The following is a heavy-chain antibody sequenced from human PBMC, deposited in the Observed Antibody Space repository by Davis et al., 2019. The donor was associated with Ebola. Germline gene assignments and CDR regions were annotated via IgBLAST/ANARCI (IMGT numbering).Heavy chain of an antibody. Sequence: MPGGSLRPPCTVSGGSISSSSYYWGWIRQPPGKGLEWIGSIYYSGSTYYNPSLKSRVTISVDTSKNQFSLKLSSVTAADTAVYYCARLGDIVVVPAEVWGQGTTVTVSS. CDR1: GGSISSSSYY. D-gene: IGHD2-2*01. CDR2: IYYSGST. J-gene: IGHJ6*02. V-gene: IGHV4-39*01. CDR3: ARLGDIVVVPAEV.